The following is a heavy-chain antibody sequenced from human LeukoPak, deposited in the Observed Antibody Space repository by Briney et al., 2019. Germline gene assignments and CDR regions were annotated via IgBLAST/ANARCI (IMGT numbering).Heavy chain of an antibody. Sequence: PSETLSLTCTVSGGSISSYYWSWIRQPPGKGLEWIGYIYYSGSTNCNPSLKSRVTISVDTSKNQFSLKLSSVTAADTAVYYCARARGGYPFDYWGQGTLVTVSS. CDR3: ARARGGYPFDY. D-gene: IGHD5-12*01. CDR1: GGSISSYY. J-gene: IGHJ4*02. V-gene: IGHV4-59*01. CDR2: IYYSGST.